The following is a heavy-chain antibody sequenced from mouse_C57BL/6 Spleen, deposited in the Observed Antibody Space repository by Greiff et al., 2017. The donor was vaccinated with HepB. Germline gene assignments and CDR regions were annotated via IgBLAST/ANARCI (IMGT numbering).Heavy chain of an antibody. V-gene: IGHV1-53*01. D-gene: IGHD1-1*01. Sequence: VQLQQPGTELVKPGASVKLSCKASGYTFTSYWMHWVKQRPGQGLEWIGNINPSNGGTNYNEKFKSKATLTVDKSSSTAYMQLSSLTSEDSAVYYCARPLTVVATWFAYWGQGTLVTVSA. CDR3: ARPLTVVATWFAY. J-gene: IGHJ3*01. CDR2: INPSNGGT. CDR1: GYTFTSYW.